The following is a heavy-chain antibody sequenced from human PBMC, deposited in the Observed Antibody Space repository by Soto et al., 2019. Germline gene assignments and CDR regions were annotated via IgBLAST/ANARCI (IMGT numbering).Heavy chain of an antibody. V-gene: IGHV1-8*01. CDR3: ARVGPYYYYYYMDV. Sequence: ASVKVSCKASGYTFTSYDINWVRQATGQGLEWMGWMNPNSGNTGYAQKFQGRVTMTRNTSISTAYMELSSLRSEDTAVYYCARVGPYYYYYYMDVWAKGTTVTVSS. CDR1: GYTFTSYD. J-gene: IGHJ6*03. CDR2: MNPNSGNT.